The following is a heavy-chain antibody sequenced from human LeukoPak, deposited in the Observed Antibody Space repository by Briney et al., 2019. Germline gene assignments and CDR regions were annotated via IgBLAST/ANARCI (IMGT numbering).Heavy chain of an antibody. CDR1: GGSISSSSYY. Sequence: SETLSLTCTVSGGSISSSSYYWGWIRQPPGKGLEWLGSIYYSGSTYYNPSLKSRVTISVDTSKNQFSLKLSSVTAADTAVYYCARAQSFDWLFSWCHAFDIWGQGTMVTVSS. D-gene: IGHD3-9*01. V-gene: IGHV4-39*07. J-gene: IGHJ3*02. CDR2: IYYSGST. CDR3: ARAQSFDWLFSWCHAFDI.